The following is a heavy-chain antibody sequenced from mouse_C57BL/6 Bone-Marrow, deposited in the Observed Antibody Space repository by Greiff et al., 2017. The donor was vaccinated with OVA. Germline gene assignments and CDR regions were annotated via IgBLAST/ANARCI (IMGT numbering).Heavy chain of an antibody. J-gene: IGHJ3*01. V-gene: IGHV1-54*01. CDR3: AREGVTGSSWFAY. Sequence: QVQLQQSGAELVRPGTSVKVSCKASGYAFTNYLIEWVKQRPGQGLEWIGVINPGSGGTNYNEKFKGKATLTADKSSSTAYMQLSSLTSEDSADYFCAREGVTGSSWFAYWGQGTLVTVSA. D-gene: IGHD4-1*01. CDR2: INPGSGGT. CDR1: GYAFTNYL.